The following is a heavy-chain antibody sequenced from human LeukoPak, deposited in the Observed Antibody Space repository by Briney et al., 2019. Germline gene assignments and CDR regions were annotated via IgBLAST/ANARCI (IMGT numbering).Heavy chain of an antibody. CDR1: GYTFTGYY. D-gene: IGHD6-19*01. CDR2: INPNSGGT. CDR3: ARVISGSGWYGGSGPKRHYGMDV. V-gene: IGHV1-2*02. J-gene: IGHJ6*02. Sequence: KPGASVKVSCKASGYTFTGYYMHWVRQAPGQGLEWMGWINPNSGGTNYAQKFQGRVTMTRDTSTSTVYMELSSLRSEDTAVYYCARVISGSGWYGGSGPKRHYGMDVWGQGTTVTVSS.